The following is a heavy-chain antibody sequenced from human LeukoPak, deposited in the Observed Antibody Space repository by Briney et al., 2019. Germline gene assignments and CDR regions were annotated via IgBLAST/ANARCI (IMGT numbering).Heavy chain of an antibody. CDR2: GDYSGGT. J-gene: IGHJ4*02. CDR1: GDSFTSVTDY. D-gene: IGHD6-19*01. V-gene: IGHV4-39*07. CDR3: AGERGEEYSSGWYKTNYFYN. Sequence: PSQTLSLTCTVSGDSFTSVTDYWAWIRQPPGKGLEWIASGDYSGGTYYNPSLESRVAISADMSKNQISLKLTSVTGADTAVYYCAGERGEEYSSGWYKTNYFYNWGQGIRVTVSS.